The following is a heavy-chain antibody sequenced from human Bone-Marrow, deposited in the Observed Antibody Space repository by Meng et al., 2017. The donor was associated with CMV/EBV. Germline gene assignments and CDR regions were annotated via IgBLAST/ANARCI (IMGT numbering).Heavy chain of an antibody. CDR2: ISSSGSTI. CDR3: ARDASYSSAYQAETPL. Sequence: GESLKISCAASGFTFSDYYMSWIRQAPGKGLEWVSYISSSGSTIYYADSVKGRFTISRDNAKNSLYLQMTSLRAEDTAVYYCARDASYSSAYQAETPLWGQGTLVTVSS. CDR1: GFTFSDYY. D-gene: IGHD6-19*01. J-gene: IGHJ4*02. V-gene: IGHV3-11*01.